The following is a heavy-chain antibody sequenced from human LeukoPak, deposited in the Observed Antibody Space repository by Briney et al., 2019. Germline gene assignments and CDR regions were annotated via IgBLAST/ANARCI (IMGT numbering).Heavy chain of an antibody. V-gene: IGHV3-48*01. CDR1: GFTLSGYS. CDR3: ARVRAGFYFDY. D-gene: IGHD6-25*01. Sequence: GGSLRLSCAASGFTLSGYSMTWVRQAPGKGLEWVSFISTTSNTIYYADSVKGRFTISRDNAKNSLYLQMNSLRAEDTAVYYCARVRAGFYFDYWGQGTLVTVSS. CDR2: ISTTSNTI. J-gene: IGHJ4*02.